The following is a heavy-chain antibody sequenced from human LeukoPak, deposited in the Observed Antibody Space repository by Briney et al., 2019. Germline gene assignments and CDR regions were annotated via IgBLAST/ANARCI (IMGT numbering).Heavy chain of an antibody. Sequence: PGGSLRLSCAASGFTFDDYGMSWVRQAPGKGLEWVSGINWNGGSTGYADSVKGRFTISRDNDKNTLYLQMNSLRAEDTAVYYCAKYSSGWSFDYWGQGTLVTVSS. V-gene: IGHV3-20*04. D-gene: IGHD6-19*01. CDR3: AKYSSGWSFDY. CDR2: INWNGGST. CDR1: GFTFDDYG. J-gene: IGHJ4*02.